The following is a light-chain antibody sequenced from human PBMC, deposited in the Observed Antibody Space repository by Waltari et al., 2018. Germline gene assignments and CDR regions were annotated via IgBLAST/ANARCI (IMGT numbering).Light chain of an antibody. CDR3: AAWDDSLSGRV. CDR1: SSNIGSNY. V-gene: IGLV1-47*01. J-gene: IGLJ3*02. Sequence: QSVLTQPPSASGTPGQRVTISCSGSSSNIGSNYVYWYQQLPGTAPKLLIYRKNQRPSGVPDRFSGSKSGTSASLAISGLRSEDEAEYYCAAWDDSLSGRVFGGGTKLTVL. CDR2: RKN.